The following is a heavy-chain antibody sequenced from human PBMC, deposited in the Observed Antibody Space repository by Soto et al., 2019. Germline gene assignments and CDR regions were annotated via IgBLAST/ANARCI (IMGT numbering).Heavy chain of an antibody. CDR1: GGSITTDY. D-gene: IGHD3-10*01. V-gene: IGHV4-59*08. CDR2: SSYSGNTYYNRT. Sequence: PSETLSLTCTVSGGSITTDYWGWVRQPPGKGLEWLGYSSYSGNTYYNRTYYNPSVKGRLTISLHKSENQFSLELTSVTAAETAVYYCASLPVYGSGSYRFGWFDPWGQGTLVTVSS. CDR3: ASLPVYGSGSYRFGWFDP. J-gene: IGHJ5*02.